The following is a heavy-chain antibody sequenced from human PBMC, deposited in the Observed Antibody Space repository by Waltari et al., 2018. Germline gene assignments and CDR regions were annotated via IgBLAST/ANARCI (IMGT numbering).Heavy chain of an antibody. CDR2: ISGNSGSI. V-gene: IGHV3-9*01. CDR1: GFTVVAHA. D-gene: IGHD2-2*01. Sequence: EVQLVESGGGLVQPGRSLRLSCAASGFTVVAHAMPWVRQAPGKGLEWISGISGNSGSISYADSMKGRFTISRDNAKNSLYLQMNSLRAEGTAVYYCARVRRYQLLGAIWFDPWGQGTLVTVSS. J-gene: IGHJ5*02. CDR3: ARVRRYQLLGAIWFDP.